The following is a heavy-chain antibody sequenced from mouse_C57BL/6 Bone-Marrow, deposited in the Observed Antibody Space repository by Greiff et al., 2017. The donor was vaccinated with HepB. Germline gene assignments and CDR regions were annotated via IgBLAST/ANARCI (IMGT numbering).Heavy chain of an antibody. D-gene: IGHD2-2*01. CDR2: ISDGGSYT. J-gene: IGHJ3*01. CDR1: GFTFSSYA. CDR3: ARGFMVTTKGFAY. Sequence: EVQGVESGGGLVKPGGSLKLSCAASGFTFSSYAMSWVRQTPEKRLEWVATISDGGSYTYYPDNVKGRFTISRDNAKNNLYLQMSHLKSEDTAMYYCARGFMVTTKGFAYWGQGTLVTVSA. V-gene: IGHV5-4*01.